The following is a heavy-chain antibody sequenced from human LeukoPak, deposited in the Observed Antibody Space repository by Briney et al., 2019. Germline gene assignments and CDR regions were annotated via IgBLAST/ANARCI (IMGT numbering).Heavy chain of an antibody. Sequence: GGSRRLSCAASGFTFSSYAVGWVRQAPGKGLDWVSVIGVSGTSRYYADSVKDRFTISRDNSKSTLYLQMNRLRVEDTAVYYCAREAPGHFDLWGRGTLVTVSS. CDR2: IGVSGTSR. CDR3: AREAPGHFDL. CDR1: GFTFSSYA. J-gene: IGHJ2*01. V-gene: IGHV3-23*01.